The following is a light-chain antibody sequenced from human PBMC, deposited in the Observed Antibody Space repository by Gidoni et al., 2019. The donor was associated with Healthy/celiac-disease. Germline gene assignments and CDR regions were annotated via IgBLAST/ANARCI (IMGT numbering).Light chain of an antibody. CDR2: GAS. Sequence: EMVLTKSPGTLSLSPGERATLSCRASQSVSSSYFALYQQQPGQAPRLLIYGASSRATGIPDRFSGSGSGTDFTLTISRLEPEDFAVYYCQQYGSSQTFXQXTKVESK. V-gene: IGKV3-20*01. CDR3: QQYGSSQT. CDR1: QSVSSSY. J-gene: IGKJ1*01.